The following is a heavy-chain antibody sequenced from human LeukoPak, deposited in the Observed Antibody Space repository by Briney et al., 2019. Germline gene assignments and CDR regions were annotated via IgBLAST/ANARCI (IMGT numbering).Heavy chain of an antibody. D-gene: IGHD3-22*01. CDR1: EFNFSSYS. CDR3: ARESSGYFY. V-gene: IGHV3-21*01. J-gene: IGHJ4*02. CDR2: ISSSSSFR. Sequence: KAGGSLRLSCAASEFNFSSYSMNWVRQAPGKGLEWVSSISSSSSFRYYADSVKGRFTISRDNAKNSLYLQMNSLRAEDTAVYYCARESSGYFYWGQGTLVTVSS.